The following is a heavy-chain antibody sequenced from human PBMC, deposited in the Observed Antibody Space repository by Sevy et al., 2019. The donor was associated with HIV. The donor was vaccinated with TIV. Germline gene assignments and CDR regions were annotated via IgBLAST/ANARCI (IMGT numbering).Heavy chain of an antibody. CDR3: ATIDYGDYVGSANFDY. CDR2: ISGSGGST. D-gene: IGHD4-17*01. V-gene: IGHV3-23*01. J-gene: IGHJ4*02. Sequence: GGSLRLSCAASGFTFSSYAMSWVRQAPGKGLERVSAISGSGGSTYYADSVKGRFTISRDNSKNTLYLQMNSLRAEDTAVYYCATIDYGDYVGSANFDYWGQGTLVTVSS. CDR1: GFTFSSYA.